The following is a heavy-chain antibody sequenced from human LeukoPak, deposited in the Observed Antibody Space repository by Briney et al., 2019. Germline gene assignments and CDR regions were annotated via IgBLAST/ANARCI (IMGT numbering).Heavy chain of an antibody. CDR1: GFTFSSSS. Sequence: GGSLRLSCAASGFTFSSSSMNWVRQDPGKGLEWVSSISSSSSYIYYADSVKGRFTISRDNAKNSLYLQMNSLRAEDTAVYYCARAYRLEPLDHWGQGTLVTVSS. CDR3: ARAYRLEPLDH. J-gene: IGHJ4*02. D-gene: IGHD1-1*01. CDR2: ISSSSSYI. V-gene: IGHV3-21*01.